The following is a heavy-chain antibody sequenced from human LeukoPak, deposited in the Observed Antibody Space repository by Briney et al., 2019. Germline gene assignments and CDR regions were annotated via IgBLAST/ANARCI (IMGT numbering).Heavy chain of an antibody. CDR1: GGSFSGYY. Sequence: SETLSLTCAVYGGSFSGYYWSWIRQPPGKGLEWIGEINHSGSINYNPSLKSRVTISVDTSKNQFSLKLSSVTAADTAVYYRASHLIWDVDTATDYWGQGTLVTVSS. D-gene: IGHD5-18*01. CDR2: INHSGSI. J-gene: IGHJ4*02. CDR3: ASHLIWDVDTATDY. V-gene: IGHV4-34*01.